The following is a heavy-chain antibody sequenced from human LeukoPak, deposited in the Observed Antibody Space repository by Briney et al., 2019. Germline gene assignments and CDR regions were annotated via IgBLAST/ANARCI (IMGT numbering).Heavy chain of an antibody. CDR1: GGSVSSYY. Sequence: SETLSLTCTVSGGSVSSYYWTWIRQPAGKGLEWIGRVYISGSPIYNPSLKSRVTTSVDTSKNQFSLKLSSVTAADTAVYYRARLSANWFDPWGQGTLVTVSS. CDR3: ARLSANWFDP. CDR2: VYISGSP. V-gene: IGHV4-4*07. J-gene: IGHJ5*02.